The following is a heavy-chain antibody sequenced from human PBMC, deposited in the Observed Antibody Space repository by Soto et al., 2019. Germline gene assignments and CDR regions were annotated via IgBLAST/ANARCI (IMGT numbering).Heavy chain of an antibody. D-gene: IGHD6-19*01. J-gene: IGHJ4*02. CDR1: GGSMNRYY. CDR2: FYNSGTT. Sequence: SETLSLTCTVSGGSMNRYYWTWIRQPPGKGLEWIGNFYNSGTTKYNPSPESRVSISVDTSNHQLSLKLTSVTTTETAVYYCAAGEKWLAFDYWGQGTLVTVS. V-gene: IGHV4-59*08. CDR3: AAGEKWLAFDY.